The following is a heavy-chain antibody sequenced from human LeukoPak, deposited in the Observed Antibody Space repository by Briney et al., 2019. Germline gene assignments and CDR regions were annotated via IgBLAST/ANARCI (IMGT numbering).Heavy chain of an antibody. V-gene: IGHV3-73*01. CDR1: GFTFSGSA. Sequence: PGGSLRLSCAASGFTFSGSAMHWVRQASGKGLEWVGRIRSKANSYATAYAASVKGRFTISRDDSKNTAYLQMNSLKTEDTAVYYCTTQWFGDSDYYFDYWGQGTLVTVSS. CDR3: TTQWFGDSDYYFDY. CDR2: IRSKANSYAT. D-gene: IGHD3-10*01. J-gene: IGHJ4*02.